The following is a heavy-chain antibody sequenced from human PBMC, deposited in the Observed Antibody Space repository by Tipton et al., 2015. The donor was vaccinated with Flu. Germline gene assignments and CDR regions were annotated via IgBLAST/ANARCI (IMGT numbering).Heavy chain of an antibody. Sequence: GLVKPSETLSLTCSVSGGSISSNNYFWGWIRQPPGKGLEWIGDINHGGGTNYNPSLKSRVTISVDTSKNQFSLKLRSVTAADTAVYYCATKTLGRSGQWLVQWGQGMLVTVSS. CDR1: GGSISSNNYF. J-gene: IGHJ4*02. V-gene: IGHV4-39*07. CDR3: ATKTLGRSGQWLVQ. D-gene: IGHD6-19*01. CDR2: INHGGGT.